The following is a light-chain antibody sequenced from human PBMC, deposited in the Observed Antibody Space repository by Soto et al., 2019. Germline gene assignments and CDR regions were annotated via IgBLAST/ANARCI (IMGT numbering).Light chain of an antibody. CDR2: EAS. CDR1: QSVSRS. J-gene: IGKJ4*01. Sequence: EIVLTQSPATLSLPPGERATLSWRASQSVSRSLAWYQQKPGQAPRLLIYEASNRATGIPARFSGSGSGTDFTLTISSLQPEDFASYYCQQRSVWPLTFGGGTKVEIK. CDR3: QQRSVWPLT. V-gene: IGKV3-11*01.